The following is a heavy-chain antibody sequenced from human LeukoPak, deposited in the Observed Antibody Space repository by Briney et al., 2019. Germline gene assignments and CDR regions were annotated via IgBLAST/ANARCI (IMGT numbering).Heavy chain of an antibody. CDR3: ARQRYFDWSTNLDY. CDR1: GGSFSGYF. J-gene: IGHJ4*02. V-gene: IGHV4-34*01. CDR2: INHSGST. D-gene: IGHD3-9*01. Sequence: SETLSLTCAVYGGSFSGYFWSWIRQPPGKGLEWIGEINHSGSTNYNPSLKSRVTISVDTSKNQFSLKLSSVTAADTAVYYCARQRYFDWSTNLDYWGQGTLVTVSS.